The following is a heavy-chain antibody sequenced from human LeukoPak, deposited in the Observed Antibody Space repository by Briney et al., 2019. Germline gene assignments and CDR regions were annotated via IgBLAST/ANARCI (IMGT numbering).Heavy chain of an antibody. Sequence: SETLSLTCAVYGGSFSGYHWSWIRQPPGKGLEWIGEINHSGSTNYNPSLKSRVTISVDTSKNQFSLKLSSVTAADTAVYYCARVYSSSWTVSTPWGQGTLVTVSS. J-gene: IGHJ5*02. D-gene: IGHD6-13*01. CDR2: INHSGST. CDR1: GGSFSGYH. V-gene: IGHV4-34*01. CDR3: ARVYSSSWTVSTP.